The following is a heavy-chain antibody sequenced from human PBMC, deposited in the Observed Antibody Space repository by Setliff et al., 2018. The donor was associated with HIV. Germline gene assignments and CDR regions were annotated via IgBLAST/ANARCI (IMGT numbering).Heavy chain of an antibody. CDR2: IYRSGST. V-gene: IGHV4-39*01. J-gene: IGHJ3*02. Sequence: PSETLSLTCTVSGGSSSSSSFYWGWLRQATGKGLEWIGNIYRSGSTYYTPSLSSRVTISVDTSKNQFYLNLNSVTDADTALYSCARHKDSDYVWGSYRPDGFDIWGQGTTVTVSS. CDR3: ARHKDSDYVWGSYRPDGFDI. D-gene: IGHD3-16*02. CDR1: GGSSSSSSFY.